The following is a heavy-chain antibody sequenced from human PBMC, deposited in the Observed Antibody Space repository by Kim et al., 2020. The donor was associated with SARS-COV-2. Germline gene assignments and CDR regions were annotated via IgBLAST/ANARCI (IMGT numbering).Heavy chain of an antibody. CDR3: ARGETTVTAGGFDY. D-gene: IGHD4-17*01. J-gene: IGHJ4*02. Sequence: SPSFQGQVTSSADKSISTAYLQWSSLKASDTAMYYCARGETTVTAGGFDYWGQGTLVTVSS. V-gene: IGHV5-51*01.